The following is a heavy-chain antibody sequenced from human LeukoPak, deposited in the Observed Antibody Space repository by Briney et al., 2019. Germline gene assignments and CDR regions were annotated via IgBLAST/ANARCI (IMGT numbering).Heavy chain of an antibody. D-gene: IGHD3-3*02. CDR2: IYYSGST. J-gene: IGHJ5*02. CDR1: GGSISSGDYY. CDR3: ARGISTHWFDP. Sequence: PSETLSLTCTVSGGSISSGDYYWSWIRQPPGKGLEWIGYIYYSGSTYYNPSLKSRVTISVDTSKNQISLILNSVTAADTAVYCCARGISTHWFDPWGQGTLVIVSS. V-gene: IGHV4-30-4*01.